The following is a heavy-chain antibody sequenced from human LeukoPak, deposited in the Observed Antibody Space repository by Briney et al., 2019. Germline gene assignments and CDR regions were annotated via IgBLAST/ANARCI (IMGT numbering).Heavy chain of an antibody. CDR2: ISWNSGSI. CDR1: GFTFDDYA. J-gene: IGHJ4*02. CDR3: AKGISYGGDAPFDY. Sequence: GGSLRLSCAASGFTFDDYAMHWVRHVPGKGLEWVSHISWNSGSIGYADSVKGRFTISRDNAKNSLYLQMNSLRTEDTALYYCAKGISYGGDAPFDYLGQGTLVTVSS. V-gene: IGHV3-9*01. D-gene: IGHD4-23*01.